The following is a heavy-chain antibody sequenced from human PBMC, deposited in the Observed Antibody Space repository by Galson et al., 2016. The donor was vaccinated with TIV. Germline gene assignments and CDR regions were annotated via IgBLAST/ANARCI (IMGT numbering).Heavy chain of an antibody. CDR1: GNSLNELV. CDR3: ATVAWFPGLSLDN. V-gene: IGHV1-24*01. D-gene: IGHD2/OR15-2a*01. Sequence: SVKVSCKASGNSLNELVIHWVRQAPGKGLEWMGGFDPEVSKTVYAQMLQGRVTMAADTSRNTAYMELGSLRFEDTAVYYCATVAWFPGLSLDNWGQGTLVTVSS. J-gene: IGHJ4*02. CDR2: FDPEVSKT.